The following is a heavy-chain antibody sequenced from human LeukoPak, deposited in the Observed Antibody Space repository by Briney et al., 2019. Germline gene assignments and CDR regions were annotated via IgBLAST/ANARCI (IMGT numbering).Heavy chain of an antibody. Sequence: GGSLRLSCAASGFTLSSYSMNWVRPAPGKGLEWVSSISSSSSYIYYADSVKGRFTISRDNAKNSLYLQMNSLRAEDTAVYYCARDPPGSYYLFYYMDVWGKGTTVTISS. J-gene: IGHJ6*03. V-gene: IGHV3-21*01. CDR2: ISSSSSYI. CDR1: GFTLSSYS. D-gene: IGHD3-10*01. CDR3: ARDPPGSYYLFYYMDV.